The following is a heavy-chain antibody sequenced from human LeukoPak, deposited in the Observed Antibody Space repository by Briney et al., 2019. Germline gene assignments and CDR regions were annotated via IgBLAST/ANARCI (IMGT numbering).Heavy chain of an antibody. V-gene: IGHV3-21*06. CDR2: ITSGGTYT. J-gene: IGHJ4*02. CDR3: ARGHYDILTASYKWTPDY. Sequence: GSLRLSCAASGFTFSTYNMNWVRQAPGKGLEWVSSITSGGTYTYYADSVKGRFTTSRDNAKNSLSLQLSSLRAEDTAVYYCARGHYDILTASYKWTPDYWGQGILVTVSS. CDR1: GFTFSTYN. D-gene: IGHD3-9*01.